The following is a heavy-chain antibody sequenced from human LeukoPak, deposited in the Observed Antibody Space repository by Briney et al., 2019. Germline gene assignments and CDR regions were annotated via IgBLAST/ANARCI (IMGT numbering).Heavy chain of an antibody. J-gene: IGHJ4*02. Sequence: SVKVSCKASGGTFSSYAISWVRQAPGQGLEWMGRIIPIFGTANYAQKFQGRVTITTDESTSTAYMELSSLRSEDTAVYYSARVSGGNSVGYFDYWGQGTLVTVSS. CDR3: ARVSGGNSVGYFDY. CDR2: IIPIFGTA. CDR1: GGTFSSYA. D-gene: IGHD4-23*01. V-gene: IGHV1-69*05.